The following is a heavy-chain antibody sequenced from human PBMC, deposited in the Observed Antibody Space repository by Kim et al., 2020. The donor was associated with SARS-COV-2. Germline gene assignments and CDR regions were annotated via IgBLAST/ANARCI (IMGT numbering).Heavy chain of an antibody. D-gene: IGHD6-13*01. Sequence: GGSLRLSCAASGFTFSDYYMSWIRQAPGKGLEWVSYISSSSSYTNYADSVKGRFTISRDNAKNSLYLQMNSLRAEDTAVYYCARGGYSSSWYVGGAFDIWGQGTMVTVSS. CDR2: ISSSSSYT. CDR1: GFTFSDYY. CDR3: ARGGYSSSWYVGGAFDI. J-gene: IGHJ3*02. V-gene: IGHV3-11*06.